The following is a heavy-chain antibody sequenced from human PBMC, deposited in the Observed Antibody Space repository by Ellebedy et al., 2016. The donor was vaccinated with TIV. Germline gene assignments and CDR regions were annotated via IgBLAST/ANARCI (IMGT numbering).Heavy chain of an antibody. Sequence: MPSETLSLTCTVSGGSISPYYWSWIRQPPGKGLEWIGYISYSGSTNYNPSLKSRVTISVDTSKNQFSLKLSSVTAADTAVYYCAGSYTYYDILTGHHPRRFDYWGQGTLVTVSS. CDR2: ISYSGST. CDR3: AGSYTYYDILTGHHPRRFDY. J-gene: IGHJ4*02. CDR1: GGSISPYY. V-gene: IGHV4-59*01. D-gene: IGHD3-9*01.